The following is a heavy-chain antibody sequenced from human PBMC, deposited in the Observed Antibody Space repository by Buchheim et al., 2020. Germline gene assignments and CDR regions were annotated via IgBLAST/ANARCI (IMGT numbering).Heavy chain of an antibody. Sequence: QVQLQESGPGLVKPSQTLSLTCTVSGGSISSGSYYWSWIRQPAGKGPEWIGRIYTSGSTNYNPSLKSRATISVDTSKNQFSLKLSSVTAADTAVYYCARVLSGWYYFDYWGQGTL. D-gene: IGHD6-19*01. V-gene: IGHV4-61*02. CDR1: GGSISSGSYY. CDR2: IYTSGST. J-gene: IGHJ4*02. CDR3: ARVLSGWYYFDY.